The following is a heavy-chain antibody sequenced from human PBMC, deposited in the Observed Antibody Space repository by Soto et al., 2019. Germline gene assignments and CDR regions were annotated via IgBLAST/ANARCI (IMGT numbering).Heavy chain of an antibody. J-gene: IGHJ4*02. CDR1: GYTFTSYG. Sequence: ASVKVSCKASGYTFTSYGVSWVRQAPGQGLEWMGWISAYDDSTNYAQKLQGRVTLTTDTSTSTAYMELRSLRSDDTAVYFCARTFDLTGYYPYFDYWGQGAVVTVSS. V-gene: IGHV1-18*01. CDR2: ISAYDDST. D-gene: IGHD3-9*01. CDR3: ARTFDLTGYYPYFDY.